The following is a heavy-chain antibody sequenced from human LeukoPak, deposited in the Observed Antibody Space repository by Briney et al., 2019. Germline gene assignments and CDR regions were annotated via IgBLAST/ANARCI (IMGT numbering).Heavy chain of an antibody. CDR2: IHPSGTL. D-gene: IGHD3-22*01. J-gene: IGHJ4*02. V-gene: IGHV4-31*03. CDR3: SRGLDSRKLGY. CDR1: GASFSSGDQY. Sequence: SQTLSLTCTVSGASFSSGDQYWNWIRQSPGRGLEWIGSIHPSGTLYNNPSLESRVTISTDTSKNQFSLNLNSVTAADTAVYFCSRGLDSRKLGYWGQGTLVTVSS.